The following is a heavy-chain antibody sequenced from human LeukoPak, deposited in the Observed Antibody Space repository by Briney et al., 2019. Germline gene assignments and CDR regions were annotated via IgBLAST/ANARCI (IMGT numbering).Heavy chain of an antibody. CDR3: AKDGITIFGVVIKAPDY. CDR2: ISASGTYI. D-gene: IGHD3-3*01. J-gene: IGHJ4*02. Sequence: GGSLRLSCAASGFTFSSYSMNWVRQAPGKGLEWVSSISASGTYIYYADSVKGRFTISRDNSKNTLYLQMNSLRAEDTAVYYCAKDGITIFGVVIKAPDYWGQGTLVTVSS. CDR1: GFTFSSYS. V-gene: IGHV3-21*01.